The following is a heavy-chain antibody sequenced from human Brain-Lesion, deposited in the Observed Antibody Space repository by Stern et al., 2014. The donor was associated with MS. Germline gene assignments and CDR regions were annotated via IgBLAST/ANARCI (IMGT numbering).Heavy chain of an antibody. V-gene: IGHV3-23*04. CDR3: ARAGTRREAGWLENWSDS. Sequence: EVQLEESGGGLGQPGGSLRLSCAASEFTFSRYAMSWVRQAPGKGLEWVSGITDSVGNTEYADSVKGRFIISRDNAKNTLYLQMNSLRAEDTAVYYCARAGTRREAGWLENWSDSWGQGILVTVSS. D-gene: IGHD6-19*01. J-gene: IGHJ5*01. CDR1: EFTFSRYA. CDR2: ITDSVGNT.